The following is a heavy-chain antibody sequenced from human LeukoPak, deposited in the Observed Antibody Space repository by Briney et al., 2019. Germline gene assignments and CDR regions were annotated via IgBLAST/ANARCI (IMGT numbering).Heavy chain of an antibody. CDR1: GFTFSNYW. CDR3: VRGGMVRRVMGAFDI. CDR2: IKQDGSEK. V-gene: IGHV3-7*01. Sequence: GGSLRLSCAASGFTFSNYWMSWVRQAPGKGLEWVANIKQDGSEKYYVDSVKGRFTVSRDNAKNSLYLQMNSLRAEDTAVFYCVRGGMVRRVMGAFDIWGQGTLVTVSS. J-gene: IGHJ3*02. D-gene: IGHD3-10*01.